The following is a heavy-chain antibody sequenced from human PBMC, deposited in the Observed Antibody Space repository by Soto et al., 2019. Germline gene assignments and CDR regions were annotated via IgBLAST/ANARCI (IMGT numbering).Heavy chain of an antibody. Sequence: EVQLVESGGGLVKPWGSLRLSCAASGFTFSNYTMTWVRQAPGKGLEWVSSISSSSSYRYYTDSVKGRFTICRDNAKNSLYLQMNSLRAEDTDVYYCARVEDYYDPYYYYGMDVCGQGTTVTVSS. D-gene: IGHD3-22*01. CDR1: GFTFSNYT. V-gene: IGHV3-21*01. CDR2: ISSSSSYR. CDR3: ARVEDYYDPYYYYGMDV. J-gene: IGHJ6*02.